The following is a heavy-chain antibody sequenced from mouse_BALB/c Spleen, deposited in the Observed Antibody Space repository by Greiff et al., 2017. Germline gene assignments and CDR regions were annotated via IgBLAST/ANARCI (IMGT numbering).Heavy chain of an antibody. CDR2: ISSGGSYT. J-gene: IGHJ1*01. V-gene: IGHV5-6*01. CDR1: GFTFSSYG. D-gene: IGHD1-1*01. Sequence: EVKLMESGGDLVKPGGSLKLSCAASGFTFSSYGMSWVRQTPDKRLEWVATISSGGSYTYYPDSVKGRFTISRDNAKNTLYLQMSSLKSEDTAMYYCARHGDYYGSSPSYWYFDVWGAGTTVTVSS. CDR3: ARHGDYYGSSPSYWYFDV.